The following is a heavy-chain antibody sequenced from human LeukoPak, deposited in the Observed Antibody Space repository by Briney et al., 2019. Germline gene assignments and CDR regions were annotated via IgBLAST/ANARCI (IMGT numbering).Heavy chain of an antibody. CDR2: ISGSGGST. V-gene: IGHV3-23*01. D-gene: IGHD5-18*01. Sequence: GGSLRLSCAASGFTFSSYAMSWVRQAPGKGLEWVSAISGSGGSTYYADSVKGRFTISRDNSKNTLYLQMNSLRPEGTAVYYCARVENSYCYTYDGYWGQGTLVTVSS. CDR1: GFTFSSYA. CDR3: ARVENSYCYTYDGY. J-gene: IGHJ4*02.